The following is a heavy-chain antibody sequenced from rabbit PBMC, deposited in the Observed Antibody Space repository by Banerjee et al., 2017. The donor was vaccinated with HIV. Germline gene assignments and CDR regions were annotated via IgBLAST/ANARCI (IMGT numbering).Heavy chain of an antibody. CDR1: GFSFSSSDY. Sequence: QSLEESGGDLVKPGASLTLTCTASGFSFSSSDYMCWVRQAPGKVLEWIACIAGNSGGFTYAATWAKGRFTSKKTSSTAVLLQMTRLTVADTASYFCTKDMTSSISWDMGWWGPGTLVTVS. CDR2: IAGNSGGFT. CDR3: TKDMTSSISWDMGW. J-gene: IGHJ4*01. V-gene: IGHV1S40*01. D-gene: IGHD4-2*01.